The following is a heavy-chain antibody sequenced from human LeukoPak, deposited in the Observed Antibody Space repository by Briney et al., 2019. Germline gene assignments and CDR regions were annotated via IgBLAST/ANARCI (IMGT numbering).Heavy chain of an antibody. J-gene: IGHJ3*02. CDR1: GGSISSYY. Sequence: PSETLSLTCTVSGGSISSYYWSWIRQPPGKGLEWIGYIYYSGSTNYNPSLKSRVTISVDTSKNQFSLKLSSVTAADTAVYYCARGLRGDGYNLPAFDIWGQGTMVTVSS. D-gene: IGHD5-24*01. CDR3: ARGLRGDGYNLPAFDI. V-gene: IGHV4-59*01. CDR2: IYYSGST.